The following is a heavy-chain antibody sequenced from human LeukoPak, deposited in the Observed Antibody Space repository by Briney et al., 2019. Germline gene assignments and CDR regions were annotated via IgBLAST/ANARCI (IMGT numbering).Heavy chain of an antibody. V-gene: IGHV1-2*02. J-gene: IGHJ5*02. Sequence: GASVRVSCKASVYTFTGYYIHWVRQAPGQGLEWMGWINPNSGGTNYAQKFQGRVTMTRDTSISTAHMEMSRLTSDDTAVYYCARDSSSSRLQGWFDPWGQGTLVTVSS. CDR1: VYTFTGYY. CDR2: INPNSGGT. D-gene: IGHD6-13*01. CDR3: ARDSSSSRLQGWFDP.